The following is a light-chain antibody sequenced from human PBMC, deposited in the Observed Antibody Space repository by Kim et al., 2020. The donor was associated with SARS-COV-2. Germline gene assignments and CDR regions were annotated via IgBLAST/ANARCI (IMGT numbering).Light chain of an antibody. Sequence: DIQMTQSPSSLSASVGDRVTITCRASQGISTSLAWFQQKPGQAPKSLIYAASSLQSGVPSNFSGSGSGTDFTLTIISLQPEDFATYYCQQYYNYPLTFGGGTKVDIK. CDR1: QGISTS. CDR3: QQYYNYPLT. J-gene: IGKJ4*01. V-gene: IGKV1-16*02. CDR2: AAS.